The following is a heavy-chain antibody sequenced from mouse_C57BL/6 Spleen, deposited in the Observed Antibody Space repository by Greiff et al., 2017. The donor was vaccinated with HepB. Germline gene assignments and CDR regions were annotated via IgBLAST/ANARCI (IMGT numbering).Heavy chain of an antibody. J-gene: IGHJ2*01. CDR3: ARDGTGTNYFDY. Sequence: VQLQQSGAELARPGASVKMSCKASGYTFTSYTMHWVKQRPGQGLEWIGYINPSSGYTKYNQKFKDKATLTADKSSSTAYMQLSSLTAEDSAVYYCARDGTGTNYFDYWGQGTTLTVSS. D-gene: IGHD4-1*01. CDR2: INPSSGYT. CDR1: GYTFTSYT. V-gene: IGHV1-4*01.